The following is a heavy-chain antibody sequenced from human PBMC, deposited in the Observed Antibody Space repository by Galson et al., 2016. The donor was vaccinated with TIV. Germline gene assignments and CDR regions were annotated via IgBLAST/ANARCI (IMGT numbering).Heavy chain of an antibody. CDR1: GYNFPEFY. Sequence: SVKVSCKASGYNFPEFYLHWVRQAPGQGLEWMGWLNPKNGDTNYAQKFQGRVTLTSDTSITTAFLDLKWLRPDDTAVYFCARVPVAVAGRVWGQGTLVTVSS. J-gene: IGHJ4*02. CDR2: LNPKNGDT. CDR3: ARVPVAVAGRV. D-gene: IGHD6-19*01. V-gene: IGHV1-2*02.